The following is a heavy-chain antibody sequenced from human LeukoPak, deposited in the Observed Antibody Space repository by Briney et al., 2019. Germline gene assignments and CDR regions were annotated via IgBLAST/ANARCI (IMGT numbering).Heavy chain of an antibody. CDR3: ARGRVVAATFFDY. V-gene: IGHV4-34*01. Sequence: SETLSLTCAVYGGSFSGYYWSWIRQPPGKGLEWIGEINHSGSTNYNPSLKGRVTISVDTSKNQFSLKLSSVTAADTAVYYCARGRVVAATFFDYWGQGTLVTVSS. D-gene: IGHD2-15*01. CDR2: INHSGST. CDR1: GGSFSGYY. J-gene: IGHJ4*02.